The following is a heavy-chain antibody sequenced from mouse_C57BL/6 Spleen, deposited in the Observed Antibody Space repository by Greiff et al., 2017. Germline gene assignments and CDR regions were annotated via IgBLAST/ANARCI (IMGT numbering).Heavy chain of an antibody. Sequence: VQLKQSGPELVKPGASVKMSCKASGYTFTDYNMHWVKQSHGKSLEWIGYINTNNGGTSYNQKFKGKATLTVNKSSSTAYMELRSLTSEDSAVYYCARTITTVVYFDYWGQGTTLTVSS. CDR1: GYTFTDYN. CDR3: ARTITTVVYFDY. CDR2: INTNNGGT. D-gene: IGHD1-1*01. J-gene: IGHJ2*01. V-gene: IGHV1-22*01.